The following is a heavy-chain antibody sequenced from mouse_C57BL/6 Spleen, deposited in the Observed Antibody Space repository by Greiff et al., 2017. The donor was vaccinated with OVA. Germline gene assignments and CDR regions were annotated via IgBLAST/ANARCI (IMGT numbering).Heavy chain of an antibody. D-gene: IGHD1-1*01. CDR1: GYAFSSYW. J-gene: IGHJ2*01. V-gene: IGHV1-80*01. CDR3: ARSGITTVVDY. Sequence: LEESGAELVKPGASVKISCKASGYAFSSYWMNWVKQRPGKGLEWIGQIYPGDGDTNYNGKFKGKATLTADKSSSTAYMQLSSLTSEDSAVYFCARSGITTVVDYWGQGTTLTVSS. CDR2: IYPGDGDT.